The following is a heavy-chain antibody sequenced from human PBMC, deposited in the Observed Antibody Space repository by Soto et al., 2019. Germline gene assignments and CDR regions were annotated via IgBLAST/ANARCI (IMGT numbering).Heavy chain of an antibody. CDR2: INSDGST. J-gene: IGHJ4*02. D-gene: IGHD5-18*01. CDR3: ARSGYSFAWGY. V-gene: IGHV3-53*01. Sequence: EVQLVEPGGGLIPPGGSLRLSCAASGFLVNSAYMTWVRQAPGKGLEWLSMINSDGSTLYAESVKGRFTISRDNSKNRLDLQMNSLWAEDTAMYYCARSGYSFAWGYWGQGTLVIVTS. CDR1: GFLVNSAY.